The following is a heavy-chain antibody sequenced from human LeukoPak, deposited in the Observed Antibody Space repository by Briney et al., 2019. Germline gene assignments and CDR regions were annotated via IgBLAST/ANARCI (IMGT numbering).Heavy chain of an antibody. CDR3: ARDSGMVRGVPTVFDY. CDR1: GYTFTSYA. D-gene: IGHD3-10*01. J-gene: IGHJ4*02. Sequence: ASVKVSCKASGYTFTSYAMHWVRQAPGQRLEWMGWINAGNGKTEYSQKFQGRVTITRDTSASTAYMELSSLRSEDTAVYYCARDSGMVRGVPTVFDYWGQGTLVTVSS. CDR2: INAGNGKT. V-gene: IGHV1-3*01.